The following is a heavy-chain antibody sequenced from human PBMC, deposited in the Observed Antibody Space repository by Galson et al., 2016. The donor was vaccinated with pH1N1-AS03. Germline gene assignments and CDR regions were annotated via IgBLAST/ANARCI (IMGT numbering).Heavy chain of an antibody. CDR3: ARGHDDCYGVIRLGYYFSY. J-gene: IGHJ4*02. V-gene: IGHV1-46*01. CDR2: INPSGGST. D-gene: IGHD2-21*02. CDR1: GYTFTRNY. Sequence: SVKVSCKASGYTFTRNYMHWVRQAPGQGLEWMGIINPSGGSTSYAQTFQGRVTMTRDTSTSTVCMELSSLRSEDTAVNYCARGHDDCYGVIRLGYYFSYWGQGTLVTVSS.